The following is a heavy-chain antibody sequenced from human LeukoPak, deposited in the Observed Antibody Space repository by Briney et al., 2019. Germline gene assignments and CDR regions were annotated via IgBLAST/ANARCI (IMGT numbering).Heavy chain of an antibody. CDR3: AREEYSYAFDY. Sequence: ASVKVSCKASGYTTTGYYMHWVRQAPGQGLEWMGRINPNSGGTNYAQKFQGRVTMTRDTSISTAYMELSRLRSDDTAVYYCAREEYSYAFDYWGQGTLVTVSS. CDR2: INPNSGGT. D-gene: IGHD5-18*01. V-gene: IGHV1-2*06. J-gene: IGHJ4*02. CDR1: GYTTTGYY.